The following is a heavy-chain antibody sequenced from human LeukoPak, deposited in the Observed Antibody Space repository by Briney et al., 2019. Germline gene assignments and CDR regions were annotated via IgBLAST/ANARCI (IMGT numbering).Heavy chain of an antibody. CDR2: IYYSGST. CDR1: GGSISSSSYY. D-gene: IGHD4/OR15-4a*01. Sequence: SETLSLTCTVSGGSISSSSYYWGWIRQPPGKGLEWIGSIYYSGSTYYNPSLKSRVTISVDTSKNQFSLKLSSVTAADTAVYYCARPGESMVVLNAFDIWGQGTMVTVSS. V-gene: IGHV4-39*01. CDR3: ARPGESMVVLNAFDI. J-gene: IGHJ3*02.